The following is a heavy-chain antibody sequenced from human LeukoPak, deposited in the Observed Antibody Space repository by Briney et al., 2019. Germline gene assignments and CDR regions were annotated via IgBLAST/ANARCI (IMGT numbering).Heavy chain of an antibody. CDR3: ARGDGSGSYYTPLDY. Sequence: GSLRLSCAASGFTFSGSWMSWVRQAPGKGLEWIGEINHSGSTNYNPSLKSRVTISADTSKNQFSLRLSSVIAADTAVYYCARGDGSGSYYTPLDYWGQGTLVTVSS. CDR1: GFTFSGSW. CDR2: INHSGST. V-gene: IGHV4-34*01. D-gene: IGHD3-10*01. J-gene: IGHJ4*02.